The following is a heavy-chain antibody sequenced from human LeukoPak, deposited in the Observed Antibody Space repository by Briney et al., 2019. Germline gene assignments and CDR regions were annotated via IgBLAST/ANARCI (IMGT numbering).Heavy chain of an antibody. CDR1: GGSSSGYY. J-gene: IGHJ4*02. V-gene: IGHV4-34*01. CDR2: INHSGST. Sequence: SETLSLTCAVYGGSSSGYYWSWIRQPPGKGLEWIGEINHSGSTNYNPSLKSRVTISVDTSKNQFSLKLSSVTAADTAVYYCARRKRYFDWLPFDYWGQGTLVTVSS. CDR3: ARRKRYFDWLPFDY. D-gene: IGHD3-9*01.